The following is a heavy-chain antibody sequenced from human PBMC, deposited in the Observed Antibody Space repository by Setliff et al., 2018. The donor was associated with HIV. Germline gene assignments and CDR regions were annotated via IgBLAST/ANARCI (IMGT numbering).Heavy chain of an antibody. CDR3: ARSDHSSGYYYNFDY. V-gene: IGHV1-2*06. CDR1: GYTFTDYY. Sequence: ASVKVSCKASGYTFTDYYMHWVRQAPGQGLEWMGRINPNSGGTNYAQKFQGRVTMTRDTSISTAYMELSRLRSDDTAVYYCARSDHSSGYYYNFDYWGQGTLVTVSS. J-gene: IGHJ4*02. D-gene: IGHD3-22*01. CDR2: INPNSGGT.